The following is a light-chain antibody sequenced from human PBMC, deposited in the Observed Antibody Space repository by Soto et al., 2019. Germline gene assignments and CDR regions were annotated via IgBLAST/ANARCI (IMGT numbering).Light chain of an antibody. CDR3: QSYDSSLPVL. CDR1: SSNIGAGYD. CDR2: VNI. J-gene: IGLJ2*01. V-gene: IGLV1-40*01. Sequence: QSVLTQPPSVSGAPGQRVTISCTGDSSNIGAGYDVHWYQQLPGTAPKLLIYVNINRPSGVPDRFSASRSDSSASLAITGLQAEDEADYYCQSYDSSLPVLFGGGTQLTVL.